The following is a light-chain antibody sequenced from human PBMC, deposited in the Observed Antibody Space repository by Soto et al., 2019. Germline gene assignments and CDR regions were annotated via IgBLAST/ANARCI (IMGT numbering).Light chain of an antibody. CDR3: RSYTSSSTLV. Sequence: QSALTQPASVSGSPGQSITISCTGTSSDVGGYNYVSWYQQHPGKAPKLMIYDVSNRPSGVSSRFSGSKSGHTASLTISGLQAEDEADYYCRSYTSSSTLVFGGGTKLTVL. V-gene: IGLV2-14*01. CDR2: DVS. J-gene: IGLJ2*01. CDR1: SSDVGGYNY.